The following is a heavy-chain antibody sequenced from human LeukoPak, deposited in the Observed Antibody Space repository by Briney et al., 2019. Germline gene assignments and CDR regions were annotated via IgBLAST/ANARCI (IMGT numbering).Heavy chain of an antibody. D-gene: IGHD3-22*01. J-gene: IGHJ4*02. CDR1: GYTFTGYY. CDR2: IDPTSGGT. V-gene: IGHV1-2*02. CDR3: ARVWYYYDSSGILTLYFDY. Sequence: ASVKVSCKTSGYTFTGYYMHWVRQAPGPGLEWMGWIDPTSGGTNYAQKSQGRVTMTRDTSISTAYMELSRLRSDDTAVYYCARVWYYYDSSGILTLYFDYWGQGTLVTVSS.